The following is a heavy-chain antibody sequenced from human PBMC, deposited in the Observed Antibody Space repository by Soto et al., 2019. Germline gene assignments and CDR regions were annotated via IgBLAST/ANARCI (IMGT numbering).Heavy chain of an antibody. V-gene: IGHV3-33*01. J-gene: IGHJ4*02. CDR1: GFTFSSYG. CDR3: ARDSRRLAGAGYFDY. D-gene: IGHD6-19*01. CDR2: IWYDGSNK. Sequence: QVQLVESGGGVVQPGRSLRLSCAASGFTFSSYGMHWVRQAPGKGLEWVAVIWYDGSNKYYADSVKGRFTISRDNSKNTLYLQRNSLRAEDTAVYYCARDSRRLAGAGYFDYWGQGTLVTVSS.